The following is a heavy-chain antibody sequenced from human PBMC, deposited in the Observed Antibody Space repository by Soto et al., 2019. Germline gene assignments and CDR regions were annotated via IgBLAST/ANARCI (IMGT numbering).Heavy chain of an antibody. CDR2: ISSSSSTI. D-gene: IGHD6-6*01. Sequence: GGSLRLSCAASGFTFSSYSMNWVRQAPGKGLEWVSYISSSSSTIYNADSVKGRFTISSDNAKNSLYLKMNSLRAEDTAVYYCARIGGGQLPPQVYYFDYWGQGTLVTVSS. CDR3: ARIGGGQLPPQVYYFDY. V-gene: IGHV3-48*01. J-gene: IGHJ4*02. CDR1: GFTFSSYS.